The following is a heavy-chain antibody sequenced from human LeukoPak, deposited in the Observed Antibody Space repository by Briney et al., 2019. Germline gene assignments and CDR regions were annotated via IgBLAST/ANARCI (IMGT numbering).Heavy chain of an antibody. CDR3: VVRFLEWLFYGMDV. Sequence: PGGSLRLSCAASGFTVSSNYMSWVRQAPGKGLEWVSVIYSGGSTYYADSVKGRFTISRDNSKNTLYLQMNSLRAEDTAVYYCVVRFLEWLFYGMDVWGQGTTVTVSS. V-gene: IGHV3-53*01. J-gene: IGHJ6*02. D-gene: IGHD3-3*01. CDR1: GFTVSSNY. CDR2: IYSGGST.